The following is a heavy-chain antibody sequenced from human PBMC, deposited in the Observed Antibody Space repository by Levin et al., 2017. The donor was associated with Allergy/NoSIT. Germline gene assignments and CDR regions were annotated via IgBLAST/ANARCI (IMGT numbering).Heavy chain of an antibody. J-gene: IGHJ6*03. CDR3: ARVGIDFWGVYQKSWGYMAV. V-gene: IGHV1-18*01. CDR2: ISAYNGNT. D-gene: IGHD3-3*01. CDR1: GYNFTNYG. Sequence: GESLKISCKASGYNFTNYGISWVRQAPGQGLEWMGWISAYNGNTNYAQKFQGRVTMTIQTSTNTAYMELRSLRSDDTAVYYCARVGIDFWGVYQKSWGYMAVWGQGTTVTVSS.